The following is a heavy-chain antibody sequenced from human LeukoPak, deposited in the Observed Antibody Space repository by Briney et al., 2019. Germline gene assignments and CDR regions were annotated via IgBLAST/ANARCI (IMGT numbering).Heavy chain of an antibody. V-gene: IGHV4-39*01. J-gene: IGHJ4*02. CDR1: GGSFIIGTYY. CDR2: IYYTGNS. CDR3: ARRSTNAVAGTFDYFDY. D-gene: IGHD6-19*01. Sequence: SETLSLTCTVSGGSFIIGTYYWGWIRQPPGKGLEWIGNIYYTGNSYNNPSLESRVTISLDTPKKQVSLSLSSVTAADTAVYYCARRSTNAVAGTFDYFDYWGQGTLVTVSS.